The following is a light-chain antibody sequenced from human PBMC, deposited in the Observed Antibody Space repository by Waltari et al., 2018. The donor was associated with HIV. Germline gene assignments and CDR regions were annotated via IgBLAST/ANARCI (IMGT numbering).Light chain of an antibody. CDR1: YIRNKS. CDR2: ADS. Sequence: YEVTQARSVSVTQVQTAKISCGGKYIRNKSVHWYQQRPGQAPTLVIFADSGRPSGVPDRFSGSSWGNLATLSINRVQSGDEADYYCQVWDSGAVIFGGGTKLTV. J-gene: IGLJ2*01. CDR3: QVWDSGAVI. V-gene: IGLV3-9*01.